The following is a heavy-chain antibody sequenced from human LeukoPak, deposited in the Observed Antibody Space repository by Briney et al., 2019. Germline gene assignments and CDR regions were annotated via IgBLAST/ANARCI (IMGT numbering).Heavy chain of an antibody. CDR3: ASAIAEDFYYYYMDV. D-gene: IGHD1-14*01. J-gene: IGHJ6*03. Sequence: SETLSLTCTVSGGSISSSYWTWIRQPPGKGVEGIGYIYYSGSTNYNPSLKSRVTISVDTSKNQFSLNLSSVTAADTAVYYCASAIAEDFYYYYMDVWGKGTTVTVSS. CDR2: IYYSGST. CDR1: GGSISSSY. V-gene: IGHV4-59*01.